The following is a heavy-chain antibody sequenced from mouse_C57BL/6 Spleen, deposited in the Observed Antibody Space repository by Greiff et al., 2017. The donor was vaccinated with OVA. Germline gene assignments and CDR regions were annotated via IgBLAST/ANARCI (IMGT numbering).Heavy chain of an antibody. V-gene: IGHV5-4*01. CDR3: ARDRDYSNSYYFDY. Sequence: EVQRVESGGGLVKPGGSLKLSCAASGFTFSSYAMSWVRQTPEKRLEWVATISDGGSYTYYPDNVKGRFTISRDNAKNNLYLQMSHLKSEDTAMYYCARDRDYSNSYYFDYWGQGTTLTVSS. D-gene: IGHD2-5*01. J-gene: IGHJ2*01. CDR1: GFTFSSYA. CDR2: ISDGGSYT.